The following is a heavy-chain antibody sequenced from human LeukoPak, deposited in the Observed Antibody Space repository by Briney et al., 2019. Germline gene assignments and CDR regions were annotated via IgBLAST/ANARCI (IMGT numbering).Heavy chain of an antibody. CDR2: INPNSGGT. CDR1: GYTFTGYY. D-gene: IGHD1-26*01. J-gene: IGHJ4*02. Sequence: ASVKVSCKASGYTFTGYYMHWVRQAPGQGLEWMGRINPNSGGTNYAQKFQGRVTMTRDTSISTAYMELSRLRSDDTAVYYCARVSLPVGSWVVGATAYYFDYWGQGTLVTVSS. CDR3: ARVSLPVGSWVVGATAYYFDY. V-gene: IGHV1-2*06.